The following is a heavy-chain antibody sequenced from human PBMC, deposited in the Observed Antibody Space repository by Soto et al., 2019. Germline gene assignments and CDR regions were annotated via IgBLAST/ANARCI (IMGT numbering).Heavy chain of an antibody. J-gene: IGHJ4*02. Sequence: SETLSLTCSVSGGSISSGDYYWNWIRQPPGKGLEWIGEIFHSGTTNYNPSLRSRVTISVDKSSNQFSLKMNSVTAADTAVYYCARDTSVNFYLGPFEYWGQGIQVTVSS. CDR2: IFHSGTT. D-gene: IGHD1-1*01. V-gene: IGHV4-61*08. CDR3: ARDTSVNFYLGPFEY. CDR1: GGSISSGDYY.